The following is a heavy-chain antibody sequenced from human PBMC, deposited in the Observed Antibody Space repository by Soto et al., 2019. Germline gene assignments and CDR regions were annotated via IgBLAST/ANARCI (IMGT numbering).Heavy chain of an antibody. D-gene: IGHD3-3*01. CDR2: IYYSGNT. CDR1: GDSMSPFY. Sequence: QVPLQESGPGLVKPSETLSLTCTVSGDSMSPFYWNWIRQSPTKGLEWIGYIYYSGNTNYNPSLKSRVAISVDTSKNQFYLKQDSVTAADTAVYYCARGVYDYWSGYYAGSGLDVWGQGTTVTVSS. V-gene: IGHV4-59*13. J-gene: IGHJ6*02. CDR3: ARGVYDYWSGYYAGSGLDV.